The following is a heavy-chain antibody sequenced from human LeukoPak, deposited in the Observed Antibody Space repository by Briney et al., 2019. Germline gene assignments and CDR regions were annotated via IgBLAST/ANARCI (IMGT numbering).Heavy chain of an antibody. CDR2: IIPIFGTA. V-gene: IGHV1-69*13. CDR1: GGTFSSYA. D-gene: IGHD2-2*01. Sequence: SVKVSCKASGGTFSSYAISWVRQAPGQGLEWMGGIIPIFGTANYAQKFQGRVTITADESTSTAYMELSSPRSEDTAVYYCARDQGFCSSTSCSNYYGMDVWGQGTTVTVSS. J-gene: IGHJ6*02. CDR3: ARDQGFCSSTSCSNYYGMDV.